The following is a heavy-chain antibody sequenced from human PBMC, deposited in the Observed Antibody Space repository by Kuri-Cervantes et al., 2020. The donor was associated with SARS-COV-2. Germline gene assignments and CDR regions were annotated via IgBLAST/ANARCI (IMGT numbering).Heavy chain of an antibody. Sequence: SVKVSCKAIGDTVSSYSISWVRQAPGQGLEWMGGIIPLFGTTGSAQTFRGRITITADKSTNTAYMELSRLRSDDTAVYYRARSTPFRRLVVISQGGAFDIWGQGTMVTVSS. CDR1: GDTVSSYS. D-gene: IGHD3-22*01. CDR2: IIPLFGTT. J-gene: IGHJ3*02. V-gene: IGHV1-69*06. CDR3: ARSTPFRRLVVISQGGAFDI.